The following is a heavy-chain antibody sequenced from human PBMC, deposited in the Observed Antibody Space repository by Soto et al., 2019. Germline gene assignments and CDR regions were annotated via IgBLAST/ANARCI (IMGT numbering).Heavy chain of an antibody. D-gene: IGHD6-13*01. V-gene: IGHV3-21*01. CDR2: ISSSSSYI. Sequence: LRLSCAASGFTFSSYSMNWVRQAPGKGLEWVSSISSSSSYIYYADSVKGRFTISRDNAKNSLYLQRNSLRAEDTAVYYCARDSTAGSSYYYYGMDVWGQGTTVTVSS. CDR1: GFTFSSYS. J-gene: IGHJ6*02. CDR3: ARDSTAGSSYYYYGMDV.